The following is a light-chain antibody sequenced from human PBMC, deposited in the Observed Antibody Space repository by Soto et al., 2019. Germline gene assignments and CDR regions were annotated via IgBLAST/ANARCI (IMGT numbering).Light chain of an antibody. Sequence: EIVFTQSPAARSLSPGERATISCRASQSVSSYLAWYQQKPGQAPRLLIYDASNRATGIPARFSGSGSGTDFTLTISSLDPEDFAVYYCQQRSNWPPSITFGQGTRLEIK. V-gene: IGKV3-11*01. CDR1: QSVSSY. J-gene: IGKJ5*01. CDR3: QQRSNWPPSIT. CDR2: DAS.